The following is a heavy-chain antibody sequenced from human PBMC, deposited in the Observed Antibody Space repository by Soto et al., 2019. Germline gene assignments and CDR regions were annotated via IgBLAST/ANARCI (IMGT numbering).Heavy chain of an antibody. V-gene: IGHV3-74*01. CDR1: GFTFSSYW. J-gene: IGHJ4*01. CDR3: ARDFCTSATCSTRLFDY. D-gene: IGHD2-2*01. CDR2: INSDGSST. Sequence: PGGSLRLSCAASGFTFSSYWMYWVRQAPGKGLVWVSRINSDGSSTNYADSVKGRFTISRDNAKNTLYLQMNSLRVEDTAVYYCARDFCTSATCSTRLFDYWGHGTLVTVSS.